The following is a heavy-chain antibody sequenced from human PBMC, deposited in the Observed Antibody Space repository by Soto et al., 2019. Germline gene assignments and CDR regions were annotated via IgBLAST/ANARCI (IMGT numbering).Heavy chain of an antibody. J-gene: IGHJ3*01. CDR2: IYQRGST. D-gene: IGHD4-17*01. CDR1: NFSISSGYY. CDR3: VKSGDYGLDAFDL. V-gene: IGHV4-38-2*01. Sequence: SETLSLTCAVSNFSISSGYYWGWIRQPPGKGLEYIASIYQRGSTFYNPSLKSRITMSMDASKNHFSLNLRSVTAADTAVYYCVKSGDYGLDAFDLRGKGPMVTVSS.